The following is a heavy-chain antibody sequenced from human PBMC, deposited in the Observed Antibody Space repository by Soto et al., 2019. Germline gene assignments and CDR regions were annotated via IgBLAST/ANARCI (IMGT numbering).Heavy chain of an antibody. J-gene: IGHJ5*02. CDR3: ARSRTTVTPNWFDP. Sequence: QVQLVQSGTEVKKPGSSVKVSCKASGGTFTTYGFSWVRQPPGQGLEWMGGIIPIFDTTNNAQKFQGRITVTADESTSTAYLELSSLRSEDTAVYYCARSRTTVTPNWFDPWGQGTLVTVSS. CDR2: IIPIFDTT. D-gene: IGHD4-4*01. CDR1: GGTFTTYG. V-gene: IGHV1-69*01.